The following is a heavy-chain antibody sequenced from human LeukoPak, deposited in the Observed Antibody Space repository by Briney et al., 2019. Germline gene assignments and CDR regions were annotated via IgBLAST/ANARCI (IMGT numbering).Heavy chain of an antibody. V-gene: IGHV1-2*02. CDR3: ARASVAAHRTYYYYMDV. Sequence: ASVKVSCKASGYTFTGYYMHWVRQAPGQGLEWMGWINPNSGGTNYAQKFQGRVTMTRDTSISTAYMELSRLRSDDTAVYYCARASVAAHRTYYYYMDVWGKGTTVTISS. CDR2: INPNSGGT. CDR1: GYTFTGYY. D-gene: IGHD6-19*01. J-gene: IGHJ6*03.